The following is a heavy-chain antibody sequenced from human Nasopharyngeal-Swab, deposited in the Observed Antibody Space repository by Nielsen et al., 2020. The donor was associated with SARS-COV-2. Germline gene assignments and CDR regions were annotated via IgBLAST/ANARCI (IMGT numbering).Heavy chain of an antibody. D-gene: IGHD2-15*01. CDR2: ISAYNGNT. J-gene: IGHJ4*02. CDR1: GYIFTSYG. V-gene: IGHV1-18*04. CDR3: ASARSPYCSGGSCPFDY. Sequence: ASVKVSCKASGYIFTSYGISWVRQAPGQGLEWMGWISAYNGNTNYAQKLQGRVTMTTDTSTSTAYMELRSLRSDDTAVYYCASARSPYCSGGSCPFDYWGQGTLVTVSS.